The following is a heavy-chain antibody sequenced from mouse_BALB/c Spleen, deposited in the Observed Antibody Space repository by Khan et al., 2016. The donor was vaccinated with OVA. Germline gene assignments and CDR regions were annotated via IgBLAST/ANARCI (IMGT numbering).Heavy chain of an antibody. V-gene: IGHV2-6*02. CDR2: IWSDGTT. CDR3: ARNSDPYAMAY. CDR1: GFSLTKFG. J-gene: IGHJ4*01. Sequence: QVQLKESGPGLVAPSQSLSITCTVSGFSLTKFGVHWDRQPPGKGLEWLVLIWSDGTTTYNSGLTFSLSISKDTSKSQYLLKMNSLRTDDTAMYCYARNSDPYAMAYMGQGTVGTAAS.